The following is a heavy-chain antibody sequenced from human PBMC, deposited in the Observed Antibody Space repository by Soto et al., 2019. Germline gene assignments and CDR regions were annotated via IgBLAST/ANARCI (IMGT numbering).Heavy chain of an antibody. Sequence: GGSLRLSCAASGFTFSSYAMSWVRQAPGKGLEWVSAISGSGGSTYYADSVKGRFTISRDNSKNTLYLQMNSLRAEDTAVYYCAKDNKIGCSGLTDVWGQGTTVTVSS. CDR3: AKDNKIGCSGLTDV. D-gene: IGHD6-19*01. V-gene: IGHV3-23*01. J-gene: IGHJ6*02. CDR1: GFTFSSYA. CDR2: ISGSGGST.